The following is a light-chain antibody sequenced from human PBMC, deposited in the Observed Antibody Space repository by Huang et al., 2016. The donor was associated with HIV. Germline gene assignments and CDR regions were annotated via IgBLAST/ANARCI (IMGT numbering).Light chain of an antibody. CDR3: QQYNSYSPT. J-gene: IGKJ1*01. CDR1: QSISTW. CDR2: KAS. Sequence: DIQMTQSPSTLSASVRDRVTITCRASQSISTWLAWYQQKPGKAPKLLIYKASSLESGVPSRFSGSGSGTDCTLTISSLQPDDFATYYCQQYNSYSPTFGQGTKVEIK. V-gene: IGKV1-5*03.